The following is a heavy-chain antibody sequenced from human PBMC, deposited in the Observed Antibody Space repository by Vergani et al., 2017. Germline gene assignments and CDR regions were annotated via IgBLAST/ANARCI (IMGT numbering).Heavy chain of an antibody. CDR2: IHYDGSHE. CDR1: GFSFSSFG. V-gene: IGHV3-30*02. J-gene: IGHJ6*03. CDR3: AKGGVGADTRYYYMDV. D-gene: IGHD1-26*01. Sequence: QVQLVESGGGVVQPGRSLRLSCAASGFSFSSFGFHWVRQAPGKGLEWVAFIHYDGSHEYYIDSVKGRFTISRDNSKNTLILQMNGLRAEDTAVYYCAKGGVGADTRYYYMDVWGKGTTVTVSS.